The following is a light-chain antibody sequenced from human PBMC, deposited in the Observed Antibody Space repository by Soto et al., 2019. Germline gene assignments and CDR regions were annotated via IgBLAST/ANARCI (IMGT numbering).Light chain of an antibody. Sequence: QSVLTQPPSVSGSPGQSGTISCTGTSSDVGSYNRVSWYQQPPGTAPKLMIYEVSNRPSGVPDRFSGSKSGNTASLTISGLQAEDEADYYCSSFTSSSTLIFGGGTKVTVL. CDR1: SSDVGSYNR. CDR2: EVS. V-gene: IGLV2-18*02. J-gene: IGLJ2*01. CDR3: SSFTSSSTLI.